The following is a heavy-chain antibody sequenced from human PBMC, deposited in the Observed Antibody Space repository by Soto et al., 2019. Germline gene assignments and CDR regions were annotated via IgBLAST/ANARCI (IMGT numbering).Heavy chain of an antibody. Sequence: QVQLVESGGGVVQPGRSLRLSCAASGFTFRSYAMHWVRQTPGKGLEWVAYISYDGKKTYYADSVKGRFTISRDNYQNTLFLQMSSLQFEDTYVYSCVRGDGSGSFLLDYWGRGTLVTVSS. CDR2: ISYDGKKT. CDR1: GFTFRSYA. J-gene: IGHJ4*02. V-gene: IGHV3-30*03. D-gene: IGHD3-10*01. CDR3: VRGDGSGSFLLDY.